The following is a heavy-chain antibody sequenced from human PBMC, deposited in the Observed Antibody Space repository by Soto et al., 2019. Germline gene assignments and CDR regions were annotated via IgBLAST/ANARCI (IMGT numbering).Heavy chain of an antibody. J-gene: IGHJ6*02. CDR3: ARGATIFGVAAYSYYEMEV. D-gene: IGHD3-3*01. CDR2: IVPAFGTP. CDR1: GGTFSNYA. Sequence: QVQLVQSGAEVKKPGSSVKVSCRASGGTFSNYAISWVRQAPGQGLEWMGGIVPAFGTPNYAQNLQGRITITADDSTTTVYMDLSSLRSEHTAVYYCARGATIFGVAAYSYYEMEVWGQGTTVTVSS. V-gene: IGHV1-69*01.